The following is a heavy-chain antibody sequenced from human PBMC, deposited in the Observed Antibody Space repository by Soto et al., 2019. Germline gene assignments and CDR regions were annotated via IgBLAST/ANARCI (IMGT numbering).Heavy chain of an antibody. CDR3: ARDMDDSSGNYYDSFDY. D-gene: IGHD3-22*01. CDR2: IKEDGTAK. CDR1: GFTFSNSW. V-gene: IGHV3-7*01. J-gene: IGHJ4*02. Sequence: PGGSLRLSCAASGFTFSNSWMNWVRQAPGKGLEWVANIKEDGTAKYYLDSVKGRFTVSRDNVKNSLYLQMNSLRAEDTAVYYCARDMDDSSGNYYDSFDYWGQGTLVNVSS.